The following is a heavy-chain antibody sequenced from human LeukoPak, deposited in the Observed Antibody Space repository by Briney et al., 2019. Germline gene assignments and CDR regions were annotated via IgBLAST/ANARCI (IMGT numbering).Heavy chain of an antibody. V-gene: IGHV3-23*01. D-gene: IGHD2-21*02. CDR2: ISGSGGST. CDR1: GFTFSNYA. CDR3: AKFSHIVVVTAIHFDY. J-gene: IGHJ4*02. Sequence: GGSLRLSCAASGFTFSNYAMSWVRQAPGKGLEWVSAISGSGGSTYYADSVKGRFTMSRDNPKNALYLQMNSLRAEDTAVYYCAKFSHIVVVTAIHFDYWGQGTLVTVSS.